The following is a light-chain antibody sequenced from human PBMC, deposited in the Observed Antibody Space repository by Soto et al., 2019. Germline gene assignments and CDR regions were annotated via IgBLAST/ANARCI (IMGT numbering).Light chain of an antibody. CDR2: SAS. V-gene: IGKV3-15*01. CDR1: QGVGRS. CDR3: QQYYYWPLT. J-gene: IGKJ4*02. Sequence: EVLMTQSPATLSTSPGEGATLSCRASQGVGRSVAWYQQTPGQSPRLLIYSASTRASGVPARFSGSGSGTKFTLTISSLQSEDFALYSWQQYYYWPLTFGGGTKVEIK.